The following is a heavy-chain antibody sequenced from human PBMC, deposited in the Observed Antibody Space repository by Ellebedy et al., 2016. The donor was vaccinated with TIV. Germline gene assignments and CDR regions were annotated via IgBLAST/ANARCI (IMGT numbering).Heavy chain of an antibody. V-gene: IGHV1-46*01. D-gene: IGHD6-13*01. CDR2: INPSGGST. Sequence: ASVKVSXXASGYTFTSYYMHWVRQAPGQGLEWMGIINPSGGSTSYAQKFQGRVTMTRDTSTSTVYMELSSLRSEDTAVYYCAREVDGIAAAGTWAEYYYYGMDVWGQGTTVTVSS. CDR3: AREVDGIAAAGTWAEYYYYGMDV. J-gene: IGHJ6*02. CDR1: GYTFTSYY.